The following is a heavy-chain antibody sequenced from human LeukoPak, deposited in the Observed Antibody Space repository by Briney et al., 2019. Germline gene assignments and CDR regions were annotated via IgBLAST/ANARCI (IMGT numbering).Heavy chain of an antibody. Sequence: KTGWSLRLSCAASGFTFSSYSMNWVRQAPGKGLEWVSSISSSSSYIYYADSVKGRFTISRDNAKNSLYLQMNSLRAEDTAVYYCARDQPQDQLLYPYYYYYMDVWGKGTTVTVSS. CDR2: ISSSSSYI. J-gene: IGHJ6*03. CDR1: GFTFSSYS. D-gene: IGHD2-2*02. V-gene: IGHV3-21*01. CDR3: ARDQPQDQLLYPYYYYYMDV.